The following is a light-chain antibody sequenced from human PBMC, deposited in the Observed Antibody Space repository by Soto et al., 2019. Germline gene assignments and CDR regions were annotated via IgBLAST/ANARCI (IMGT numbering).Light chain of an antibody. J-gene: IGLJ3*02. CDR2: EVS. CDR3: SSYTSSTTLV. Sequence: QSVLTQPASVSGSPGQSITISCTGTSSDVGYYNYVSWYQQHPGKAPQLMIYEVSNRPSGVSNRFSGSKSGITASLTISGLQAEDEADYYCSSYTSSTTLVIGGGTKLTVL. CDR1: SSDVGYYNY. V-gene: IGLV2-14*01.